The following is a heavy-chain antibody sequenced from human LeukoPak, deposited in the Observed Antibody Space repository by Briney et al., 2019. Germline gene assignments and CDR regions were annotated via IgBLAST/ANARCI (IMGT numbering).Heavy chain of an antibody. CDR2: ISSSGSTI. J-gene: IGHJ6*04. CDR3: AELGITMIGGV. D-gene: IGHD3-10*02. V-gene: IGHV3-48*04. CDR1: GFTFSGSG. Sequence: QPGGSLRLSCAASGFTFSGSGMNWVRQAPGKGLEWVSYISSSGSTIYYADSVKGRFTISRDNAKNSLYLQMNSLRAEDTAVYYCAELGITMIGGVWGKGTTVTISS.